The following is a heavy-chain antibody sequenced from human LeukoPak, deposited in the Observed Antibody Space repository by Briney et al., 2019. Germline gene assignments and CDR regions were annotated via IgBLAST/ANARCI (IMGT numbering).Heavy chain of an antibody. V-gene: IGHV3-30*02. J-gene: IGHJ4*02. CDR3: AKSPPEYSSSSVELLTDY. CDR1: GFTFSSYG. D-gene: IGHD6-6*01. Sequence: GGSLRLSCAASGFTFSSYGMHWVRQAPGKGLEWVAFIQYDGSNKYYADSVEGRFTISRDNSNNTLYLQMNSLRADDTAVYYCAKSPPEYSSSSVELLTDYWGEGTLVSVSS. CDR2: IQYDGSNK.